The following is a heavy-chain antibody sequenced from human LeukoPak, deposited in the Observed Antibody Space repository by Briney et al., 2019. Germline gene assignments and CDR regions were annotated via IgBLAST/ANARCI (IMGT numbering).Heavy chain of an antibody. CDR3: ARLPPPGYGDYSDFDY. Sequence: PSETLSLTCTVSGGSISSYYWSWIRQPPGKGLEWIGYIYYSGSTNYNPSLKSRVTISVDTSKNQFSLKLSSVTAADTAVYYCARLPPPGYGDYSDFDYWGQGTLVTVSS. J-gene: IGHJ4*02. D-gene: IGHD4-17*01. V-gene: IGHV4-59*01. CDR1: GGSISSYY. CDR2: IYYSGST.